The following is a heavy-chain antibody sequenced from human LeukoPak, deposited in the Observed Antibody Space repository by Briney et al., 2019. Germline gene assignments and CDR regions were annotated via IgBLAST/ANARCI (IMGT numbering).Heavy chain of an antibody. CDR1: GGTFSSYA. CDR2: IIPIFGTA. V-gene: IGHV1-69*05. J-gene: IGHJ5*02. Sequence: GASVKVTCKASGGTFSSYAFSWVRQAPGQGLEWMGVIIPIFGTANYAQKFQGRVTITTDESTSTAYMELSSLRSEDTAVYYCARIEYDSSGYFANWFDPWGQGTLVTVSS. D-gene: IGHD3-22*01. CDR3: ARIEYDSSGYFANWFDP.